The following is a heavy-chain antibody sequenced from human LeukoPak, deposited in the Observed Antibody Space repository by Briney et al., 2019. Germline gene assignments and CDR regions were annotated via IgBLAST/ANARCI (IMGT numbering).Heavy chain of an antibody. CDR2: IYHSGST. Sequence: SETLSLTCTVSGYSISSGYYWGWIRQPPGKGPEWIGSIYHSGSTYYNPSLKSRVTILVDTSKNQFSLRLSSVTAADTAAYYCARLHFFGYSGYAFDYWGQGTLVAVSS. CDR1: GYSISSGYY. V-gene: IGHV4-38-2*02. J-gene: IGHJ4*02. CDR3: ARLHFFGYSGYAFDY. D-gene: IGHD5-12*01.